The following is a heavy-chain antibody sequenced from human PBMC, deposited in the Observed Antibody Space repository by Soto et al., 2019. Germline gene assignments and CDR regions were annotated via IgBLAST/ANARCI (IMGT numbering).Heavy chain of an antibody. CDR2: ITGSGGST. D-gene: IGHD2-21*01. Sequence: PGGSLRLSCAASEFTFSDYAMTWVRQPPGMGLEWVSSITGSGGSTYYADSVKGRFIISRDNSKNTLYLQMNSLGAEDTAVYYCATIFIRRFDYWGQGTLVTVSS. J-gene: IGHJ4*02. CDR3: ATIFIRRFDY. V-gene: IGHV3-23*01. CDR1: EFTFSDYA.